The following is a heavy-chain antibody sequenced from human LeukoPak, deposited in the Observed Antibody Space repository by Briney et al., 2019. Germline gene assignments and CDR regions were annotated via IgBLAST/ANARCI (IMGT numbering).Heavy chain of an antibody. CDR2: IFYSGST. D-gene: IGHD3-22*01. J-gene: IGHJ5*02. CDR3: ARGRLSYYYDSRGWFDP. CDR1: GGSISSGGYY. Sequence: PSETLSLTCTVSGGSISSGGYYWSWLRQHPGKGLEWIGYIFYSGSTYYNPSLKSRVTISVDTSKNQFSLKLSSVTAADTAVYYCARGRLSYYYDSRGWFDPWGQGTLVTVSS. V-gene: IGHV4-31*03.